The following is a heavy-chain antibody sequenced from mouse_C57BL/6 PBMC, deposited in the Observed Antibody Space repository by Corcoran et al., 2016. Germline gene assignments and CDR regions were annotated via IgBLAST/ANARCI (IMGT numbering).Heavy chain of an antibody. J-gene: IGHJ4*01. CDR2: IYPGDGDT. CDR3: ARSGATVVEYARDY. CDR1: GYAFSSYW. D-gene: IGHD1-1*01. V-gene: IGHV1-80*01. Sequence: QVQLQQSGAELVKTGASVKISCKASGYAFSSYWMNWVKQRPGKGLEWIGQIYPGDGDTNYNGKFKGKATLTADKSSSTAYMQLSSLTSEDYAVYFCARSGATVVEYARDYWGQGTSVTVSS.